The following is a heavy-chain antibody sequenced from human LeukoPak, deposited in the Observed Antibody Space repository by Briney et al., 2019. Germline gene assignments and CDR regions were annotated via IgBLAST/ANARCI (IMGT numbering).Heavy chain of an antibody. V-gene: IGHV3-74*01. CDR1: GFTFSSYW. J-gene: IGHJ4*02. CDR3: ARVRADSGSYWTVLNFDH. Sequence: GGSLRLSCAASGFTFSSYWMHWVRQAPGKGLVWVSRINSDGSSTRYADSVKGRFTISRDNAKNTLFLQMNSLRAEDTAVYYCARVRADSGSYWTVLNFDHWGQGTLVTVSS. CDR2: INSDGSST. D-gene: IGHD1-26*01.